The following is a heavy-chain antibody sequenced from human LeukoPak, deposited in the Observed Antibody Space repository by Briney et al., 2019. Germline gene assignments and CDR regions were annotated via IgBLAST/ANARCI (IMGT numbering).Heavy chain of an antibody. CDR1: GFSFSSYG. CDR2: IRYDGSNK. J-gene: IGHJ5*01. D-gene: IGHD5-12*01. CDR3: AKVRFSDSGRDGLDS. V-gene: IGHV3-30*02. Sequence: GGSLRLSCAASGFSFSSYGMHWVRQASGRGLEWVAFIRYDGSNKDYADSVKGRFTISRDNSKNTLYLEMNGLGAEDTAVYHCAKVRFSDSGRDGLDSWGQGTLVTVSS.